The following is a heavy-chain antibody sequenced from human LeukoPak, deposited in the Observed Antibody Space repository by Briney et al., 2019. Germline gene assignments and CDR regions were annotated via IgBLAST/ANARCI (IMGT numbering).Heavy chain of an antibody. V-gene: IGHV3-66*01. J-gene: IGHJ3*02. CDR1: GFTVSSKY. Sequence: GGSLRLSCAASGFTVSSKYMNWVRQAPGKGLEWVSVIYTDGSTYYADPVRARFSISRDDSKNTLSLQMNSLRAEDTAVYYCAAVVVAAHDAFDIWGQGTMVTVSS. D-gene: IGHD2-15*01. CDR2: IYTDGST. CDR3: AAVVVAAHDAFDI.